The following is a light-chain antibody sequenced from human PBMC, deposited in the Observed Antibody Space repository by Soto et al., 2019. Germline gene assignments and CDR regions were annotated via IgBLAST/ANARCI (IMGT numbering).Light chain of an antibody. CDR2: AAS. Sequence: IVLTPSPGTLSLSPGVRATLSCRSSQSVGTSYLAWYQQKPGQAPRLLIYAASSRATGIPDRFNGRGSGTDFALTISRLETDYFAVYCCQQHGSSPLNFGGGTKVELK. J-gene: IGKJ4*01. CDR3: QQHGSSPLN. V-gene: IGKV3-20*01. CDR1: QSVGTSY.